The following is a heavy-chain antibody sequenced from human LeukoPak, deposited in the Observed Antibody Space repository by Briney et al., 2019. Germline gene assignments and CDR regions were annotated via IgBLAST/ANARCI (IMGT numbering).Heavy chain of an antibody. J-gene: IGHJ4*02. CDR3: ASSYGSGSYYGGAFDY. CDR1: GGSISSYY. D-gene: IGHD3-10*01. CDR2: IYYSGST. Sequence: SETLSLTCTVSGGSISSYYWSWIRQPPGKGLEWIGYIYYSGSTNYNPSLKSRVTISIDTSKNQFSLKLSSVTAADTAVYYCASSYGSGSYYGGAFDYWGQGTLVTVSS. V-gene: IGHV4-59*01.